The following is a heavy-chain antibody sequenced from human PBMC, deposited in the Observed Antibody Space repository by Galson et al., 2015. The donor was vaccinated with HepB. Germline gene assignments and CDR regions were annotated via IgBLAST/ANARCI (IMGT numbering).Heavy chain of an antibody. V-gene: IGHV3-74*01. J-gene: IGHJ4*02. CDR1: GFTLRSHW. Sequence: SLRLSCAACGFTLRSHWMHWVRQAPGKGLMWVSRIENDGSDTSYAGSVKGRFTISRDNAKNTLYLQMNSLRAEDTGVYYCSTIFDSPSDSPSDSWGQGTLASVSS. CDR3: STIFDSPSDSPSDS. D-gene: IGHD3-3*02. CDR2: IENDGSDT.